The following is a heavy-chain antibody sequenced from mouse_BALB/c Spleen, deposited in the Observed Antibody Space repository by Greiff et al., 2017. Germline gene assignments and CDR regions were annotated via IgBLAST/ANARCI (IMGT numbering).Heavy chain of an antibody. CDR1: GYTFTDYV. Sequence: QVQLKESGPELVKPGASVKMSCKASGYTFTDYVISWVKQRTGQGLEWIGDIYPGSGSTYYNEKFKGKATFTAETSSNTAYMQLSSLTSEDSAVYYGARDGYFDYWGQGTTLTVSS. CDR3: ARDGYFDY. J-gene: IGHJ2*01. CDR2: IYPGSGST. D-gene: IGHD2-3*01. V-gene: IGHV1-77*01.